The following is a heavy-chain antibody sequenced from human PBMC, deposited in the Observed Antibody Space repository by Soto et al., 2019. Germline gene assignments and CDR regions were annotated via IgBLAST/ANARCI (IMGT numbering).Heavy chain of an antibody. Sequence: PSETPSLTCTVSGGSISSGGYYWSWIRQHPGKGLEWIGYIYYSGSTYYNPSLKNRVTISVDTSKNQFSLKLSSVTAADTAVYYCARGGDSGYDRFFAPWGQGTLVTVSS. CDR2: IYYSGST. D-gene: IGHD5-12*01. J-gene: IGHJ5*02. V-gene: IGHV4-31*03. CDR3: ARGGDSGYDRFFAP. CDR1: GGSISSGGYY.